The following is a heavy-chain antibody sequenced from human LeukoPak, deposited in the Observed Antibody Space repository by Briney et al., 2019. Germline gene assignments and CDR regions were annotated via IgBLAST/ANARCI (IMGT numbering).Heavy chain of an antibody. CDR2: IFYSGTT. J-gene: IGHJ4*02. V-gene: IGHV4-59*12. CDR1: GGSISSYY. Sequence: SETLSLTCTVSGGSISSYYWSWIRQPPGKGLEWIGFIFYSGTTNYNPSLKSRVTISVDKSKNQFSLKLSSVTAADTAVYYCARATRGSYPKDYYFDYWGQGTLVTVSS. D-gene: IGHD1-26*01. CDR3: ARATRGSYPKDYYFDY.